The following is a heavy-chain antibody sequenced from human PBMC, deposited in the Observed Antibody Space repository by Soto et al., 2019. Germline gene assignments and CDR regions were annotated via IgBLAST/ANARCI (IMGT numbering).Heavy chain of an antibody. J-gene: IGHJ4*02. CDR2: IIPIFGTS. Sequence: QVHLVQSGAEVKKSGSSVKVSCKASGGVFSTYAISWVRQAPGQGLEWMGVIIPIFGTSNYAQRFNGRVTINADESTRTAYMELSSMESGDTALYYCATSIVATLGNFESWGQGTLVTVSS. CDR1: GGVFSTYA. CDR3: ATSIVATLGNFES. D-gene: IGHD5-12*01. V-gene: IGHV1-69*01.